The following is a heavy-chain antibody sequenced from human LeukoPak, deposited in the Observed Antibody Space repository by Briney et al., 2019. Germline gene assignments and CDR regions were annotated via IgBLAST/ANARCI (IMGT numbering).Heavy chain of an antibody. D-gene: IGHD2-2*01. J-gene: IGHJ5*02. V-gene: IGHV1-18*01. Sequence: ASVKVSCKASGYTFTSYGISWVRQAPGQGLEWMGWISAYNGNTNYAQKLQGRVTMTTDTSTSTAYMELRSLRSDDTAVYYCARDKELVVVPAAGVHNWFDPWGQGTLVTVSS. CDR3: ARDKELVVVPAAGVHNWFDP. CDR1: GYTFTSYG. CDR2: ISAYNGNT.